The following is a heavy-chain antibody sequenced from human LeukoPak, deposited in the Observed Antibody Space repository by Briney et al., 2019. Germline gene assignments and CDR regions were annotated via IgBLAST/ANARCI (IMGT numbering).Heavy chain of an antibody. J-gene: IGHJ4*02. CDR3: ARVASVGATRALDY. CDR2: IYYSGST. CDR1: GGSITSDY. D-gene: IGHD1-26*01. Sequence: KTSETLSLTCTVSGGSITSDYCSWIRQPPGKGLEAIGYIYYSGSTNYNPPLKSRVTISVDTSKNQFSLKLSSVTAADTAVYYCARVASVGATRALDYWGQGTLVTVSS. V-gene: IGHV4-59*01.